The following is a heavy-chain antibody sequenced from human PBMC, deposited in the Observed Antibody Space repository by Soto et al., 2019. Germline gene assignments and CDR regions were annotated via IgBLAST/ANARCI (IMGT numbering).Heavy chain of an antibody. V-gene: IGHV3-74*01. D-gene: IGHD3-3*01. CDR1: GFTFSSYW. J-gene: IGHJ4*02. Sequence: GRSLRLSCAASGFTFSSYWMHWVRQAPGKGLVWVSRINSDGSSTSYADSVKGRFTISRDNAKNTLYLQMNSLRAEDTAVYYCARDRFLEWLLPFDYWGQGTLVTVSS. CDR2: INSDGSST. CDR3: ARDRFLEWLLPFDY.